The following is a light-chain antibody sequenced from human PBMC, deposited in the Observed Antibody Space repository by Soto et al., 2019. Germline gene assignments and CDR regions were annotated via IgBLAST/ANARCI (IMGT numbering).Light chain of an antibody. CDR1: QSVSSNY. V-gene: IGKV3-20*01. CDR2: GAS. Sequence: EIELTQSPGTLSLSPGEAATLSCRASQSVSSNYLAWYQQKRGQAPRLLIYGASSRATGIPDRFSGSGSGTDFTLTISRLESEDFAVYYCQQYGNSPRTFGQGTKVEIK. J-gene: IGKJ1*01. CDR3: QQYGNSPRT.